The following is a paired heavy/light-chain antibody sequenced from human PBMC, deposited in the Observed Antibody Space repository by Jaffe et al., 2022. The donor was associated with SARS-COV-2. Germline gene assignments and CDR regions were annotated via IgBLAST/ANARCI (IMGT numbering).Light chain of an antibody. V-gene: IGLV2-14*01. CDR3: SSYTSTSTLV. CDR1: SSDVGGYNF. Sequence: QSALTQPASVSGSPGQSITISCTGTSSDVGGYNFVSWYQLHPGKAPKLMIFEVSKRPSGVPDRVSGSKSGNTASLTISGLQGEDEADYYCSSYTSTSTLVFGGGTKLTVL. CDR2: EVS. J-gene: IGLJ2*01.
Heavy chain of an antibody. J-gene: IGHJ3*02. CDR1: GFTVSTNY. CDR2: IYSGDTT. V-gene: IGHV3-53*04. D-gene: IGHD2-21*01. Sequence: EVQLVESGGGLVQPGGSLRLSCAASGFTVSTNYMSWVRQAPGKGLEWVSLIYSGDTTYYADSVKGRFTVSRLNSKNTLYLQMNTLKPEDTAVYYCARAASSGFVAALDIWGQGTEVTVSS. CDR3: ARAASSGFVAALDI.